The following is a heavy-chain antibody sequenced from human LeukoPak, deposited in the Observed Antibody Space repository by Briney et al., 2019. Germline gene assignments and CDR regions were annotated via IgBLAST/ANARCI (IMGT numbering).Heavy chain of an antibody. CDR2: IYYSGST. CDR3: ARAPYYYGSGGWFDP. CDR1: GGSISSGGYY. J-gene: IGHJ5*02. D-gene: IGHD3-10*01. Sequence: SETLSLTCAVSGGSISSGGYYWSWIRQHPGKGLEWIGYIYYSGSTYYHPSLKSRVTISVDTSKNQFSLKLSSVTAADTAVYYCARAPYYYGSGGWFDPWGQGTLVTVSS. V-gene: IGHV4-31*11.